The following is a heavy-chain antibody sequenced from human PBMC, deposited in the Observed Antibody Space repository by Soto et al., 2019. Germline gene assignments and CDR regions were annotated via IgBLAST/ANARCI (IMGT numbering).Heavy chain of an antibody. CDR3: AREYSSSSYWFDP. CDR1: GGSISSSSYY. Sequence: KPSETLSLTCTVSGGSISSSSYYWGWIRQPPGKGLEWIGSIYYSGSTYYNPSLKSRVTISVDTSKNQFSLKLSSVTAADTAVYYCAREYSSSSYWFDPWGQGTLVTVSS. V-gene: IGHV4-39*01. D-gene: IGHD6-6*01. CDR2: IYYSGST. J-gene: IGHJ5*02.